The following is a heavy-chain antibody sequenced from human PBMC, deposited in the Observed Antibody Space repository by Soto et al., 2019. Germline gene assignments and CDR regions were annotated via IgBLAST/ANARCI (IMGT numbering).Heavy chain of an antibody. CDR2: INHSGST. CDR3: ARGRGWYGMGV. CDR1: GGSFSGYY. J-gene: IGHJ6*02. V-gene: IGHV4-34*01. Sequence: QVQLQQWGAGLLKPSETLSLTCAVYGGSFSGYYWSWIRQPPGKGLEWIGEINHSGSTNYNPSLKSRVTISVDTSKGQFSLRMSSVTAADSAVYYCARGRGWYGMGVWGQGTTVTVSS. D-gene: IGHD6-19*01.